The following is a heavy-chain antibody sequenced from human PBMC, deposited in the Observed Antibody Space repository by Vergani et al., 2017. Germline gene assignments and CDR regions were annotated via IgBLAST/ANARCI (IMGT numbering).Heavy chain of an antibody. Sequence: QVQLVESGGGVVQPGRSLRLSCAASGFTFSSYGMHWVRQAPGKGLEWVAVIWYDGSNKYYADSVKGRFTISRDNSKNTLYLQMNSLRAEDTAVYYCARDAQTALELRGYYYYYMDVWGKGTTVTVSS. V-gene: IGHV3-33*01. CDR2: IWYDGSNK. D-gene: IGHD1-7*01. CDR1: GFTFSSYG. J-gene: IGHJ6*03. CDR3: ARDAQTALELRGYYYYYMDV.